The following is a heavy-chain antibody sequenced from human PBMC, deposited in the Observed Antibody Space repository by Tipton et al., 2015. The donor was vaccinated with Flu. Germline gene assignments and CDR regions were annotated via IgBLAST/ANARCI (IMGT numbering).Heavy chain of an antibody. J-gene: IGHJ3*02. CDR1: GFTVSDNY. D-gene: IGHD2-15*01. V-gene: IGHV3-66*01. CDR3: ARKGGSRPNDAFDI. CDR2: IYTGGIT. Sequence: SLRLSCAASGFTVSDNYMSWVRQAPGKGLEWVSVIYTGGITYTADSVKGRFSISRDNSKNTLYLQMNSLRAEDTAVYFCARKGGSRPNDAFDIWGQGTMVTVSS.